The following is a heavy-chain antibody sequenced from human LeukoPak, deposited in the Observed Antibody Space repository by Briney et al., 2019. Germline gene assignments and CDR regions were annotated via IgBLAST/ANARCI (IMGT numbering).Heavy chain of an antibody. V-gene: IGHV3-48*04. Sequence: GGSLRLSCAASGFTFSTYSMNWVRQAPGKGLEWVSYISSSGSTIYYADSVKGRFTISRDNAKNSLYLQMNSLRAEDTAVYYCARDRPESPIAAATGPSWGQGTLVTVSS. CDR1: GFTFSTYS. CDR2: ISSSGSTI. D-gene: IGHD6-13*01. J-gene: IGHJ4*02. CDR3: ARDRPESPIAAATGPS.